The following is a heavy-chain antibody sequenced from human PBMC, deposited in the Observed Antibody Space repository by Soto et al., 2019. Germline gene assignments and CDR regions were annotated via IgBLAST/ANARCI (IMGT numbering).Heavy chain of an antibody. CDR1: GGTFSSYA. CDR3: ARASSENYYYGMDV. J-gene: IGHJ6*02. V-gene: IGHV1-69*12. Sequence: QVQLVQSGAEVKKPGSSVKVSCEASGGTFSSYAISWVRQAPGQGLEWMGGIIPIFGTANYAQKFQGRVTITADESTSTAYMELSSLRSEDTAVYYCARASSENYYYGMDVWGQGTTVTVSS. CDR2: IIPIFGTA. D-gene: IGHD6-19*01.